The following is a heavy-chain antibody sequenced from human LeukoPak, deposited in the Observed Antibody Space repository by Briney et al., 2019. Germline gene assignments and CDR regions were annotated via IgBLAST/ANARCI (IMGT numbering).Heavy chain of an antibody. CDR3: ARDTNDYGDYGLLFDY. CDR1: GYTFTSYG. Sequence: ASVKVSCKAPGYTFTSYGISWVRQAPGQGLEWMGWISAYNGNTNYAQKLQGRVTMTTDTSTSTAYMELRSLRSDDTAVYYCARDTNDYGDYGLLFDYWGQGTLVTVSS. J-gene: IGHJ4*02. CDR2: ISAYNGNT. D-gene: IGHD4-17*01. V-gene: IGHV1-18*01.